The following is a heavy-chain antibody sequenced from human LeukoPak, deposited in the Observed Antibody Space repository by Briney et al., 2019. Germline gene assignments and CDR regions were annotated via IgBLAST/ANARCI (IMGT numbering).Heavy chain of an antibody. D-gene: IGHD2-15*01. J-gene: IGHJ4*02. CDR1: GFTFSSYS. V-gene: IGHV3-21*01. CDR3: ARDRTSGCSGGSCYNGGFDY. CDR2: ISSSSSYI. Sequence: GGSLRLSCAASGFTFSSYSMNWVRQAPGKGLEWVSSISSSSSYIYYADSVKGRFTISRDNAKNSLYLQMNSLRAEDTAVYYCARDRTSGCSGGSCYNGGFDYWGQGTLVTVYS.